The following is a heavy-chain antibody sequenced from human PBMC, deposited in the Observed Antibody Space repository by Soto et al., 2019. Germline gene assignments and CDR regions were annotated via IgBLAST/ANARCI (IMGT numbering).Heavy chain of an antibody. CDR1: GGTFSSYA. CDR3: ERVRKSGTARPNFDY. D-gene: IGHD6-6*01. J-gene: IGHJ4*02. CDR2: IIPIFGTA. V-gene: IGHV1-69*13. Sequence: SVKVSCKASGGTFSSYAISWVRQAPGQGLEWMGGIIPIFGTANYAQKFQGRVTITADESTSTAYMELSSLRSEDTAVYYCERVRKSGTARPNFDYWGQGTLVTVSS.